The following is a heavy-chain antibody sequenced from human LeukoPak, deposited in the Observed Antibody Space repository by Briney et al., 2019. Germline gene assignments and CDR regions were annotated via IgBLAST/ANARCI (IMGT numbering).Heavy chain of an antibody. D-gene: IGHD1-26*01. CDR1: GLTFSSYS. Sequence: GGSLRLSCAASGLTFSSYSMNWVRQAPGKGLEWVSSISSSSSYIYYADSVKGRFTISRDNAKNSLYLQMNSLRAEDTAVYYCARDSGSYSGLETELEYWGQGTLVTVSS. V-gene: IGHV3-21*01. CDR2: ISSSSSYI. CDR3: ARDSGSYSGLETELEY. J-gene: IGHJ4*02.